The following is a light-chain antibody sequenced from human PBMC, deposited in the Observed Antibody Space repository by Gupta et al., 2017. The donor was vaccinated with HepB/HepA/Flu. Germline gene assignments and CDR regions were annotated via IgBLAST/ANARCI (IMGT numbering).Light chain of an antibody. CDR1: STDVGGYNY. Sequence: QSALTQPASVSGSPGQSITISCTGTSTDVGGYNYFSWYQQHPGKAPKRMIYAVTNRPSGVSDRCSGSKSGNTASLTISGLQTEDEADYYCNSYTTSSTPYVIFGGGTKLTVL. CDR2: AVT. J-gene: IGLJ2*01. V-gene: IGLV2-14*03. CDR3: NSYTTSSTPYVI.